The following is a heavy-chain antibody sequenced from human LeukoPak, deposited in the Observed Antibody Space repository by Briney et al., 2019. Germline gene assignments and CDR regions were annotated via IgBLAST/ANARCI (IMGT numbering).Heavy chain of an antibody. D-gene: IGHD2-2*01. Sequence: SVKVSCKASGGTFSSYAISWVRQAPGQGLEWMGGIIPIFGTANYAQKFQGRVTITTDESTSTAYMELSSLRSEDTAVYYCARETCSSTSCSYSGYESYYYYYMDVWGKGTTVTVSS. CDR1: GGTFSSYA. CDR3: ARETCSSTSCSYSGYESYYYYYMDV. CDR2: IIPIFGTA. V-gene: IGHV1-69*05. J-gene: IGHJ6*03.